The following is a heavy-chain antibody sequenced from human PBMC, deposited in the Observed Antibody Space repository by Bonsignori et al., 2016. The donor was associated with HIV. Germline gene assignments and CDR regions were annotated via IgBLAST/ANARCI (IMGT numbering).Heavy chain of an antibody. CDR3: ARGYSSGWLGYYYYYMDV. D-gene: IGHD6-19*01. Sequence: WVRQAPGQGLEWMGWINPNSGGTNYAQKFQGRVTMTRDTSISTAYMELSRLRSDDTAVYYCARGYSSGWLGYYYYYMDVWGKGTTVTVSS. CDR2: INPNSGGT. V-gene: IGHV1-2*02. J-gene: IGHJ6*03.